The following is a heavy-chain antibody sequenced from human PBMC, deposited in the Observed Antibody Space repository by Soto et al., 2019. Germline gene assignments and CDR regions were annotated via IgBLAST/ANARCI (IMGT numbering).Heavy chain of an antibody. CDR3: ARVGGFDPIHDY. CDR1: GFTFSRHW. D-gene: IGHD5-12*01. CDR2: IDSDGVGT. V-gene: IGHV3-74*01. J-gene: IGHJ4*02. Sequence: PGGSLRLSCAASGFTFSRHWMHWVRQIPGKGLMWVSRIDSDGVGTSYADSVRGRFTMSRDNAKNTLYLQMDNLRVEDTAVYFCARVGGFDPIHDYWGQGTLVTVSS.